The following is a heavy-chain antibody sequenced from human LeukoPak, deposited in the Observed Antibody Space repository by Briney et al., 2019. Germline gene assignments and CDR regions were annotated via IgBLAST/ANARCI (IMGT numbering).Heavy chain of an antibody. J-gene: IGHJ2*01. D-gene: IGHD2-2*01. CDR3: ASLIYCSSTSCYAAAAGDYWYFDL. CDR2: IYHSGST. V-gene: IGHV4-38-2*01. CDR1: GYSISSGCY. Sequence: SETLSLTCAVSGYSISSGCYWGWIRQPPGKGLEWIGSIYHSGSTYYNPSLKSRVTISVDTSKNQFSLKLSSVTAADTAVYYCASLIYCSSTSCYAAAAGDYWYFDLWGRGTLVTVSS.